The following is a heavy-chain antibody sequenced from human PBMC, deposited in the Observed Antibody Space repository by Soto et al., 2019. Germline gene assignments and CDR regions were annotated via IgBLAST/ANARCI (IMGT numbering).Heavy chain of an antibody. J-gene: IGHJ3*01. CDR2: INGDGRIT. D-gene: IGHD1-26*01. CDR1: GFTFGSYW. CDR3: ARDLEGADIFDF. Sequence: EVHLVESGGGSVQPGGSLRISCGASGFTFGSYWMDWVRQAPGKGLVWVSRINGDGRITTYADSVKGRFTISRDIAKNSLYLEMNSLRADDTAVYYCARDLEGADIFDFWGQGTMVTVSS. V-gene: IGHV3-74*01.